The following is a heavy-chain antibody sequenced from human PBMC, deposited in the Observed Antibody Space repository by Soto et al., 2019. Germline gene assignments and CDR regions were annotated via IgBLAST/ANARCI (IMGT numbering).Heavy chain of an antibody. V-gene: IGHV4-4*02. J-gene: IGHJ6*02. CDR1: GGSISSSNW. Sequence: QVQLQESGPGLVKHSGTLSLTCAVSGGSISSSNWWSWVRQPPGKGLEWIGEIYHSGSTNYNPSLKSRVTISVDKSKNQFSLKLSSVTAADTAVYYCARDQLWFGDFNTWGMDVWGQGTTVTVSS. CDR3: ARDQLWFGDFNTWGMDV. CDR2: IYHSGST. D-gene: IGHD3-10*01.